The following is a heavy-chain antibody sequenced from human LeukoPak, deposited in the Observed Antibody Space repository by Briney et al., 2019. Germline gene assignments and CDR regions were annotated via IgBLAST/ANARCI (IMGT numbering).Heavy chain of an antibody. V-gene: IGHV4-59*01. CDR1: GGSISSYY. CDR2: IYYSGST. CDR3: ARGPPLYSSGWYAADAFDI. D-gene: IGHD6-19*01. Sequence: SETLSLTCTVSGGSISSYYWSWIRQPPGKGLEWIGYIYYSGSTNYNPSLKSRVTISVDTSKNQFSLKLSSVTAADTAVYYCARGPPLYSSGWYAADAFDIWGQGTMVTGSS. J-gene: IGHJ3*02.